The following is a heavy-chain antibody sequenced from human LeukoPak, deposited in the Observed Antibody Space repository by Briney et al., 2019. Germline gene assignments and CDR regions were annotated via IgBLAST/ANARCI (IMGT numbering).Heavy chain of an antibody. CDR1: GFTFSSYS. D-gene: IGHD1-26*01. CDR3: ARDVSSIVGAHKYYFDY. CDR2: ISSSSSYI. V-gene: IGHV3-21*01. J-gene: IGHJ4*02. Sequence: GGSLRLSCAASGFTFSSYSMNWVRQAPGKGLEWVSSISSSSSYIYYADSVKGRFTISRDNAKNSLYLQMNSLRAEDTAVYYCARDVSSIVGAHKYYFDYWGQGTLVTVSS.